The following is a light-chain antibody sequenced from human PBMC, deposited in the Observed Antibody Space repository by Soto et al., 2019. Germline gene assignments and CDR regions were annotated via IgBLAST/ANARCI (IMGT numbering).Light chain of an antibody. CDR3: MIWHNSAVV. V-gene: IGLV5-45*03. CDR2: YKSDSDK. Sequence: QLVLTQPSSLSASPGASASLTCTLRSGINVGTYRIYWYQQKPGSPPQYLLKYKSDSDKQQGSGVPSRFSGSKDASANAAILLISGLQSEDEADYYCMIWHNSAVVFGGGTKLTV. CDR1: SGINVGTYR. J-gene: IGLJ2*01.